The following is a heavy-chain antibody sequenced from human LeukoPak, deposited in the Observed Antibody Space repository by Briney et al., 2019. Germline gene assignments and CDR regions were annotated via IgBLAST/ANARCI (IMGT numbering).Heavy chain of an antibody. CDR3: ARDTGYYRPD. Sequence: ASVTVSFKASGYTFTIYYMHWVRQAPGQGLEWMGIINPSGGSTSYAQKFQGRVTMTRDTSTSTVYMELSSLRSEDTAVYYCARDTGYYRPDWGQGTLVTVSS. V-gene: IGHV1-46*01. D-gene: IGHD3-3*01. J-gene: IGHJ4*02. CDR1: GYTFTIYY. CDR2: INPSGGST.